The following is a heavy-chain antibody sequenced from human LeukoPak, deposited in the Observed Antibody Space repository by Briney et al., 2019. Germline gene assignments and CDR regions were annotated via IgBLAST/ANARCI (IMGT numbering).Heavy chain of an antibody. CDR2: IYYSGST. Sequence: SETLSLTCTVSGGSISSYYWSWIRQPPGKGLEWIGYIYYSGSTNYNPSLKSRVTISVDTSKNQFSLKLSSVTAADTAVYYCARLAHSSWYEGDWFDPWGQGTLVTVSS. CDR1: GGSISSYY. D-gene: IGHD6-13*01. J-gene: IGHJ5*02. V-gene: IGHV4-59*01. CDR3: ARLAHSSWYEGDWFDP.